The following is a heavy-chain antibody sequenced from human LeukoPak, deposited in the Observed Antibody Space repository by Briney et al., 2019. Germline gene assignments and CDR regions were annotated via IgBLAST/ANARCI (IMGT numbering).Heavy chain of an antibody. CDR3: ARDRAYYDILTGYYMYYFDY. CDR2: ISWNSGSI. V-gene: IGHV3-9*01. D-gene: IGHD3-9*01. Sequence: GGSLRLSCAASGFTFDDYAMHWVRQAPGKGLEWVSGISWNSGSIGYADSVKGRFTISRDNAKNSLYLQMNSLRAEDTAVYYCARDRAYYDILTGYYMYYFDYWGQGTLVTVSS. J-gene: IGHJ4*02. CDR1: GFTFDDYA.